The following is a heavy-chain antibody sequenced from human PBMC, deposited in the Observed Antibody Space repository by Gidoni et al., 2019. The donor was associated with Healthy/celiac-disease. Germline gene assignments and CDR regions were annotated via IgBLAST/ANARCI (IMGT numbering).Heavy chain of an antibody. D-gene: IGHD3-22*01. CDR3: ARMYYYDSSGYPSYYFDY. CDR2: IIPIVGTA. CDR1: GGTFSSYA. Sequence: QVQLVQSGAEVKKPGSSVKVSCKASGGTFSSYAIRWVRQAPGQGLEWMGGIIPIVGTANYAKKFQGRVTITADESTSTAYMELSSLRSEDTAVYYCARMYYYDSSGYPSYYFDYWGQGTLVTVSS. J-gene: IGHJ4*02. V-gene: IGHV1-69*01.